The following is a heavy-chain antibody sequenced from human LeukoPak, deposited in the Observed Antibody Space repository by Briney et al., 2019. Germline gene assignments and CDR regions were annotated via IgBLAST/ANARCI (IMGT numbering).Heavy chain of an antibody. CDR1: GLPIADFA. V-gene: IGHV3-21*01. CDR3: LLTYCGGDCYRVWDY. D-gene: IGHD2-21*02. J-gene: IGHJ4*02. Sequence: PGGSLRLSCAASGLPIADFAMHWVRQAPGKGLEWVSIISSSSSYIYYADSVKGRFTISRDNAKNALYLQMNSLRVEDTAVYYCLLTYCGGDCYRVWDYWGQGTLVTVSS. CDR2: ISSSSSYI.